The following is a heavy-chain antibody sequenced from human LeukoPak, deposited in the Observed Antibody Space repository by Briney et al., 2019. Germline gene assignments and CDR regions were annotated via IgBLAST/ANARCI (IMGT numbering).Heavy chain of an antibody. CDR1: GYTFTGYY. CDR2: INPNSGGT. V-gene: IGHV1-2*02. J-gene: IGHJ4*02. CDR3: ARKPEAVAGMGFDY. Sequence: ASVKVSCKASGYTFTGYYMHWVRLAPGQGLEWMGWINPNSGGTNYAQKFQGRVTMTRDMSISTAYMELSRLGSDDTAVYYCARKPEAVAGMGFDYWGQGTLVTVSS. D-gene: IGHD6-19*01.